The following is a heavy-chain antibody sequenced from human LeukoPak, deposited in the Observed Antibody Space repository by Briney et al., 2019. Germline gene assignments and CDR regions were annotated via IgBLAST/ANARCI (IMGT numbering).Heavy chain of an antibody. Sequence: GGSLRLSCAVSGFTFCSYSMNWVRQAPGKGLEGWAVILSEGSHKKYADPVKGRFPLSRDNSKNTLYLQMNSLRAEDTAVYYCAKEQASYGDY. V-gene: IGHV3-30*18. CDR3: AKEQASYGDY. CDR1: GFTFCSYS. J-gene: IGHJ4*01. D-gene: IGHD3-16*01. CDR2: ILSEGSHK.